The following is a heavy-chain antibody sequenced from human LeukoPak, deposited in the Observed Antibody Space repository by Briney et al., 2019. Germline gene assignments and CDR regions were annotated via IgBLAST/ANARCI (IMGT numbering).Heavy chain of an antibody. D-gene: IGHD3-22*01. CDR3: ARDSSGAGYYFDY. CDR2: IYSGGST. J-gene: IGHJ4*02. CDR1: GFTVSSNY. Sequence: PWGSLRLSCAASGFTVSSNYMSWVRQAPGKGLEWVSVIYSGGSTYYADSVKGRFTISRDNSKNTLYLQINSLRAEDTAVYYCARDSSGAGYYFDYWGQGTLVTVSS. V-gene: IGHV3-66*02.